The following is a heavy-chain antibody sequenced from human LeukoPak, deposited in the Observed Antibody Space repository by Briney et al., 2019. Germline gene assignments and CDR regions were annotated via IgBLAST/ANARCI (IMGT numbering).Heavy chain of an antibody. Sequence: GGSLRLSCAASGFTVSSNYMSWVRQAPGKGLEWVSAITASGGTSFYADSVRGRFTISRDNSKNTLYLQMSSLRADDTAVYFCAKGTGSGTYNCDDWGQGTLVTVSS. V-gene: IGHV3-23*01. CDR1: GFTVSSNY. J-gene: IGHJ4*02. D-gene: IGHD3-10*01. CDR2: ITASGGTS. CDR3: AKGTGSGTYNCDD.